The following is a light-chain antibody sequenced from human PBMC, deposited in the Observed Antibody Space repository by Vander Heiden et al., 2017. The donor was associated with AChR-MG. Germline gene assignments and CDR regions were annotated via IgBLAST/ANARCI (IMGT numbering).Light chain of an antibody. V-gene: IGLV2-8*01. CDR1: SSDVGGYNY. CDR3: SSYAGSTGVV. CDR2: EVS. J-gene: IGLJ2*01. Sequence: QSALTQPPSASGSPGQSVTISCTGTSSDVGGYNYVSWYQQHPGKAPKLMIYEVSKRPSGVPDRFSGSKSGNTASLTVSGLQAEDEADYYCSSYAGSTGVVFGGGTKLTVI.